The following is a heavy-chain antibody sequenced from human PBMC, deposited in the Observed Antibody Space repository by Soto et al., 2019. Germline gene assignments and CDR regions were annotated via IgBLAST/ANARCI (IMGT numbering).Heavy chain of an antibody. J-gene: IGHJ6*02. CDR3: AKDKVGHNWNSGGYYSYYGMDV. Sequence: GGSLRLSCAASGFTFDDYAMHWVRQAPGKGLEWVSLISWDGGSTYYADSVKGRFTISRDNSKNSLYLQMNSLRAEDPALYYCAKDKVGHNWNSGGYYSYYGMDVWGQGTTVTVSS. V-gene: IGHV3-43D*03. D-gene: IGHD1-7*01. CDR1: GFTFDDYA. CDR2: ISWDGGST.